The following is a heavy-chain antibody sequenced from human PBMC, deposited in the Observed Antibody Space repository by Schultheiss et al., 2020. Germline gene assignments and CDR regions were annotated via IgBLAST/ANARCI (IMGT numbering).Heavy chain of an antibody. CDR3: ARDGGAAAGTL. CDR2: IYPGDSDT. CDR1: GYSFNSYW. D-gene: IGHD6-13*01. V-gene: IGHV5-51*01. J-gene: IGHJ4*02. Sequence: GGSLRLSCMGSGYSFNSYWIGWLRQMSGKGLEWMGIIYPGDSDTRYSPSFQGQVTISADKSISTAYLQWSSLKASDTAMYYCARDGGAAAGTLWGQGTLVTVSS.